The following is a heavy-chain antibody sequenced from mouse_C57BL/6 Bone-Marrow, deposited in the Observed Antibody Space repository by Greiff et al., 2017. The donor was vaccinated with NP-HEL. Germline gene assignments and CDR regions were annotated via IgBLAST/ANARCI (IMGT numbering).Heavy chain of an antibody. CDR3: ARSIWDYYAMDY. J-gene: IGHJ4*01. CDR1: GYTFTSYW. CDR2: IDPSDSYT. Sequence: QVQLQQPGAELVKPGASVKLSCKASGYTFTSYWMQWVKQRPGQGLEWIGEIDPSDSYTNYNQKFKGKATLTVDTSSSTAYMQLSSLTSEDSAVYYCARSIWDYYAMDYWGQGTSVTVSS. D-gene: IGHD4-1*01. V-gene: IGHV1-50*01.